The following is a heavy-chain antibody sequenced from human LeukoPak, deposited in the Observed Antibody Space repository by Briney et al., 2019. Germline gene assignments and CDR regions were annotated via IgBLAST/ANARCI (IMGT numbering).Heavy chain of an antibody. J-gene: IGHJ4*02. CDR1: GYSFVLYG. V-gene: IGHV1-18*01. D-gene: IGHD5-18*01. Sequence: ASVKVSCKASGYSFVLYGISWVRQAPGQGPEWMGWISTYNGNTKYAEKFQGRVTMTTDTPTSTAYMELRSLRSDDTAVYYCARGGGYSYGSFDYWGQGTLVTVSS. CDR2: ISTYNGNT. CDR3: ARGGGYSYGSFDY.